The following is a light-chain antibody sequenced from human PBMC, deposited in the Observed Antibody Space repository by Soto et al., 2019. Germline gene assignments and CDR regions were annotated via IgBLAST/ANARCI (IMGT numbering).Light chain of an antibody. Sequence: DIQMTQSPSSLSASVGDRVTTTCRASQSISSYLNWYQQKKGKAPKILIYAASSLQSGVPSRFSGSGSGTDFTLTISSLQPEDFATYYCQQSYSTPITFGQGTRLEIK. CDR1: QSISSY. CDR3: QQSYSTPIT. V-gene: IGKV1-39*01. J-gene: IGKJ5*01. CDR2: AAS.